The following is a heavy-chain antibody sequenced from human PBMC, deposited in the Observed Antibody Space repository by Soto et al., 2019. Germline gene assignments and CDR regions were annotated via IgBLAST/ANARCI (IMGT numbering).Heavy chain of an antibody. D-gene: IGHD1-1*01. J-gene: IGHJ4*02. CDR1: RFTFSNFA. Sequence: HPGGSLRLSCAASRFTFSNFAMSWVRQAPGKGLEWISSIGVSEGSTYYTDSVRGRFTISRDNSKSTLYLQMNSLRVEDTALYYCAKVMYTWNDVAAFDSWGQGTLVTVSS. CDR3: AKVMYTWNDVAAFDS. CDR2: IGVSEGST. V-gene: IGHV3-23*01.